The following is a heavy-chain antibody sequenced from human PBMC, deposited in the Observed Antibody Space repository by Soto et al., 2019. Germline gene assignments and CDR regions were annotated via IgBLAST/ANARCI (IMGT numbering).Heavy chain of an antibody. V-gene: IGHV4-59*01. J-gene: IGHJ3*02. CDR3: ARKGDCSSTSCPVGAFDI. CDR2: IYYSGST. Sequence: SETLSLTCTVSGGSISSYYWSWIRQPPGKGLEWIGYIYYSGSTNYNPSLKSRVTISVDTSKNQFSLKLSSVTAADTAVYYCARKGDCSSTSCPVGAFDIWGKGTMVTVS. CDR1: GGSISSYY. D-gene: IGHD2-2*01.